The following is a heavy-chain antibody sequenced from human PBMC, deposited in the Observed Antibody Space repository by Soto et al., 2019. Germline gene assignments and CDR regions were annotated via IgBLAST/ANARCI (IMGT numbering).Heavy chain of an antibody. J-gene: IGHJ5*02. CDR3: ARGGDIVVVPAAIGFDP. D-gene: IGHD2-2*01. CDR1: GGSISSGGYY. Sequence: SETLSLTCTVSGGSISSGGYYWSWIRQHPGKGLEWIGYIYYSGSTYYNPSLKSRVTISVDTSKNQFSLKLSSVTAADTVVYYCARGGDIVVVPAAIGFDPWGQGTLVTVSS. V-gene: IGHV4-31*03. CDR2: IYYSGST.